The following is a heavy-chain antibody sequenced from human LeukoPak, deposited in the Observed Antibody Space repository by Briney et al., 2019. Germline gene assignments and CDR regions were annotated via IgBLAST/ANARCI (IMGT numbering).Heavy chain of an antibody. J-gene: IGHJ4*02. Sequence: ASVKVSCKASGYTFTSYGISWVRQAPGQGLEWMGWISAYNGNTNYAQKLQGRVTMTTDTSTSTAYMELRSLRSGDTAVYYCARVPLRYFDWLSGDGYYFDYWGQGTLVTVSS. CDR1: GYTFTSYG. D-gene: IGHD3-9*01. V-gene: IGHV1-18*01. CDR3: ARVPLRYFDWLSGDGYYFDY. CDR2: ISAYNGNT.